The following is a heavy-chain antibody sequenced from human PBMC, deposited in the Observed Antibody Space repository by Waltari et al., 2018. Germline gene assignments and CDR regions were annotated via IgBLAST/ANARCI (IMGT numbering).Heavy chain of an antibody. CDR2: IYYSGRT. D-gene: IGHD3-16*02. V-gene: IGHV4-39*01. Sequence: QLQLQESGPGLVKPSETLSLTCTVSGGSISSSRYYWGWIRQPPGKGLEWIGSIYYSGRTYYNPSRKSRVNISVATSQNQFSLKLSSVTAADTAVYYCASQYIVEAPSFDYWGQGTLVTVSS. CDR3: ASQYIVEAPSFDY. J-gene: IGHJ4*02. CDR1: GGSISSSRYY.